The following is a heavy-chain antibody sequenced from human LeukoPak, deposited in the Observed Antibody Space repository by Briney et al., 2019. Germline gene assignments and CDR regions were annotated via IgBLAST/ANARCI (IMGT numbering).Heavy chain of an antibody. V-gene: IGHV3-74*03. CDR2: IESDGSSK. CDR3: AREHRGAGATVDY. J-gene: IGHJ4*02. Sequence: GGSLRLSCAASGFTFSSHWMHWVRQAPGKGLVWVSRIESDGSSKMYADCVGGRFTNSRDNAKNTLYMQMNSLRAEDTAVYYCAREHRGAGATVDYWGQGTLVTVSS. CDR1: GFTFSSHW. D-gene: IGHD1-26*01.